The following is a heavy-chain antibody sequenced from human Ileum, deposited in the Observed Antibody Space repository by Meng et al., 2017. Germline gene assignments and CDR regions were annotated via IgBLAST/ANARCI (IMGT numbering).Heavy chain of an antibody. Sequence: GQLQRSGPELVKPSETLSLTCSVSGASVSSDYWSWIRQPPGKGLEWIAYVYNTGSSNYNPSLKSRVTISVDTSSNQFSLRLTSVTAADTAVYYCARGPPADSWGPGILVTVSS. CDR3: ARGPPADS. CDR1: GASVSSDY. V-gene: IGHV4-59*02. CDR2: VYNTGSS. J-gene: IGHJ4*02.